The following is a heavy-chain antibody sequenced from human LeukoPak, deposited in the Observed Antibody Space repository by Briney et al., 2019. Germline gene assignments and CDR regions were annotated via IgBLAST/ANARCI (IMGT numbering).Heavy chain of an antibody. J-gene: IGHJ6*02. V-gene: IGHV3-48*01. Sequence: GGSLRLSCAASGFTFSSYGMNWVRQAPGKGLEWVSYISSSSSTIYYADSVKGRFTISRDNAKNSLYLQMNSLRAEDTAVYYCARTPEGYYYYYYGMDVWGQGTTVTVSS. CDR2: ISSSSSTI. CDR1: GFTFSSYG. CDR3: ARTPEGYYYYYYGMDV.